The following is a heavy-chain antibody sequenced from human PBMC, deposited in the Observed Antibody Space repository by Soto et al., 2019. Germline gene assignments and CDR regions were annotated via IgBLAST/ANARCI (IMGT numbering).Heavy chain of an antibody. J-gene: IGHJ6*02. CDR2: ISGFSGRT. Sequence: PGGTRRLSWVPSGFTSSSYGMSWVRQAPGKGLEWVAGISGFSGRTDYADSVKGRFTISRDNSNNILYLQLNSLRAEDTAIYYCAKQRKYRAYYYPMDVWGQGATVTVSS. CDR1: GFTSSSYG. CDR3: AKQRKYRAYYYPMDV. D-gene: IGHD5-18*01. V-gene: IGHV3-23*01.